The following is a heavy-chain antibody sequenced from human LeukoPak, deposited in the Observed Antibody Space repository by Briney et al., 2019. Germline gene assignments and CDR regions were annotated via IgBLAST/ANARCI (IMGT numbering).Heavy chain of an antibody. D-gene: IGHD5-12*01. V-gene: IGHV4-61*02. Sequence: SETLSLTCTVSGGSISSGSYYWNWIRQPAGKGLEWIGRIYTSGSTNCNPSLKSRVTISVDTSKKQFSLKLSSVTAADTALYYCARDQRSGYSGYDYYYYYYMDVWGKGTTVTVSS. J-gene: IGHJ6*03. CDR3: ARDQRSGYSGYDYYYYYYMDV. CDR1: GGSISSGSYY. CDR2: IYTSGST.